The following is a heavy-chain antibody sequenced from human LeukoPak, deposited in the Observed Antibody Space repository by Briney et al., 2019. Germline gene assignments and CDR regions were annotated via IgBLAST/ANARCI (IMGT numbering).Heavy chain of an antibody. Sequence: PGGSLRLSCAASGFTFSSYNMKWVRQAPGKGLEWISYISTSGGTIYYADSVKGRFTMSRDNAKNSLYLQMNSLRDEDTAVYYCASSVVGGYWGQGTLVTVSS. J-gene: IGHJ4*02. CDR2: ISTSGGTI. D-gene: IGHD2-2*01. CDR3: ASSVVGGY. V-gene: IGHV3-48*02. CDR1: GFTFSSYN.